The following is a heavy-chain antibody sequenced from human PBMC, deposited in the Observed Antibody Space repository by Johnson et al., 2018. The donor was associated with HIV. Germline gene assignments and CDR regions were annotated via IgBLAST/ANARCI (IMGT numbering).Heavy chain of an antibody. D-gene: IGHD1-1*01. J-gene: IGHJ3*02. CDR2: IKQNGGRT. CDR1: GFTFGGYG. CDR3: VKDRTTPGIPAAYDI. V-gene: IGHV3-7*01. Sequence: VQLVESGGGLVQPGGSLRLSCAASGFTFGGYGMSWVRQAPGKGLEWVANIKQNGGRTCYADSVKGRFTISRDNAKNTLYLQMNSLRPEDTAVYYCVKDRTTPGIPAAYDIWGQGTMVTVSS.